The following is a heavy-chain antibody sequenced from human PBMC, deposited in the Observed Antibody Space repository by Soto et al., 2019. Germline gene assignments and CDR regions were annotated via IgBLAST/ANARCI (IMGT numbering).Heavy chain of an antibody. CDR1: GFSLTTSGVG. J-gene: IGHJ4*02. Sequence: QITLKESGPPLLKPTQTLTLTCTFSGFSLTTSGVGVGWFRQPPGKALEWLALVYWNDDKRYSPSLKNRLTITRDTSKSQVVLTMTNMDPVDTATYYCPHYMTTMNTGYFGYWGQGTLVTVSS. CDR2: VYWNDDK. D-gene: IGHD4-17*01. CDR3: PHYMTTMNTGYFGY. V-gene: IGHV2-5*01.